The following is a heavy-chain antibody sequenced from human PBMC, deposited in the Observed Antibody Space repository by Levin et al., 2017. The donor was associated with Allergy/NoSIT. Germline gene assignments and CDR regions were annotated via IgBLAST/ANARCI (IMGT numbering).Heavy chain of an antibody. D-gene: IGHD3-22*01. J-gene: IGHJ3*02. CDR3: AKGYDSSGYYYILAAFDI. V-gene: IGHV3-23*01. CDR2: ISGSGGST. Sequence: PGGSLRLSCAASGFTFSSYAMSWVRQAPGKGLEWVSVISGSGGSTYYADSVKGRFTISRDNSKNTLYLQMNSLRAEDTAVYYCAKGYDSSGYYYILAAFDIWGQGTMVTVSS. CDR1: GFTFSSYA.